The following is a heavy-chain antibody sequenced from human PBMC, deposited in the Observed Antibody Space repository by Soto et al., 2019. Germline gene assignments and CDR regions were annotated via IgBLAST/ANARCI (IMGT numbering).Heavy chain of an antibody. CDR1: GDSFSSNT. CDR2: IIPILESR. Sequence: QVHLVQSGAEVKKPGSSVKVSCKVSGDSFSSNTITWVRQAPGQGLEWVGRIIPILESRTYAQKIQGRAPLTADKSTSVAFIEVRSVRTEDTAMYYCAREGGNDYGDCWGQGTLVTVSS. V-gene: IGHV1-69*08. D-gene: IGHD3-16*01. J-gene: IGHJ4*02. CDR3: AREGGNDYGDC.